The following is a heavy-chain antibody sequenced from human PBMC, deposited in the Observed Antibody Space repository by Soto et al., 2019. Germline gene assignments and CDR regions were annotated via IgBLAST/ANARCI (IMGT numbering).Heavy chain of an antibody. Sequence: GGSLRLSCAASGFTFSSYEMNWVRQAPGKGLERVSYISSSGSTIYYADSVKGRFTISRDNAKNSLYLQMNSLRAEDTAVYYCARALPFRTYSSTSDYWGQGTLVTVSS. CDR3: ARALPFRTYSSTSDY. J-gene: IGHJ4*02. CDR2: ISSSGSTI. CDR1: GFTFSSYE. D-gene: IGHD6-13*01. V-gene: IGHV3-48*03.